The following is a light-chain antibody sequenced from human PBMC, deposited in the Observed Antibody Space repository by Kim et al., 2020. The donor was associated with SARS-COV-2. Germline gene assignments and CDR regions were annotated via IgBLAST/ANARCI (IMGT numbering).Light chain of an antibody. Sequence: SYELTQPPSVSVAPGEAAKIPCAGNNIGSKNVQGYQQKAGQAPVLVISHDSDRPSEIPDRFSGSNSGNTATLTISRVEAGDEADYYCQVWDGSTDHYVFGTGTKVNVL. V-gene: IGLV3-21*04. CDR1: NIGSKN. CDR3: QVWDGSTDHYV. CDR2: HDS. J-gene: IGLJ1*01.